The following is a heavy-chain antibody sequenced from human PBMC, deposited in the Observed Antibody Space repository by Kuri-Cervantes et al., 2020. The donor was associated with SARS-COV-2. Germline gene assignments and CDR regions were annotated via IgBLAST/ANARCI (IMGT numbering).Heavy chain of an antibody. CDR2: IYSGGST. D-gene: IGHD5-18*01. CDR3: ARGVDVDTAMVPYFDL. J-gene: IGHJ2*01. V-gene: IGHV3-53*01. Sequence: GESLKISCAASGFTVSSNYMSWVRQAPGKGLEWVSVIYSGGSTYYADSVKGRFTISRDNSKNTLYLQMNSLRAEDTAVYYCARGVDVDTAMVPYFDLWGRGTLVTVSS. CDR1: GFTVSSNY.